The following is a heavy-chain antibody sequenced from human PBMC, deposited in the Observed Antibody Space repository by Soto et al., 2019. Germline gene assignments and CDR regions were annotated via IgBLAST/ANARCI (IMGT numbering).Heavy chain of an antibody. CDR2: ISYDGSNK. V-gene: IGHV3-30*18. Sequence: QVQLVESGGGVVQPGRSLRLSCAASGFTFSSYGMHWVRQAPGKGLEWVAVISYDGSNKYYADSVKGRFTISRDNSKNTLYLQMNSLRAEDTAVYYCAKDRLVVPAAMTMNYYYYGMDVWGQGTTVTVSS. D-gene: IGHD2-2*01. J-gene: IGHJ6*02. CDR1: GFTFSSYG. CDR3: AKDRLVVPAAMTMNYYYYGMDV.